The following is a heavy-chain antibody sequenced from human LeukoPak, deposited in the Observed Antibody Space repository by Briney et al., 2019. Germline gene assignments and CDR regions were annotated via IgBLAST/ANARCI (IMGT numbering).Heavy chain of an antibody. J-gene: IGHJ4*02. D-gene: IGHD3-16*02. CDR1: GFSLSTSGMR. CDR3: ARSSTVYYDYVWGSYRPTYYFDY. CDR2: TDWDDDR. V-gene: IGHV2-70*04. Sequence: SGPTLVNPTQTLTLTCTFSGFSLSTSGMRVSWIRQPPGKALEWPARTDWDDDRFYSTSLKTRLTISKDTSKNQVVLTMTNMDPVDTATYYCARSSTVYYDYVWGSYRPTYYFDYWGQGTLVTVSS.